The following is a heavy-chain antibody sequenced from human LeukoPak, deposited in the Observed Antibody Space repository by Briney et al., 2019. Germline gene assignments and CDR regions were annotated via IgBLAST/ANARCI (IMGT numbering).Heavy chain of an antibody. Sequence: GASVKVSCKASGGTFSSYAISWVRQAPGQGLEWMGGIIPIFGTANYAQKFQGRVTITTDESTSTAYMELSSLRSEDTAVYYCAKVRGVAEYFQHWGQGTLVTVSS. CDR1: GGTFSSYA. J-gene: IGHJ1*01. CDR2: IIPIFGTA. D-gene: IGHD2-15*01. V-gene: IGHV1-69*05. CDR3: AKVRGVAEYFQH.